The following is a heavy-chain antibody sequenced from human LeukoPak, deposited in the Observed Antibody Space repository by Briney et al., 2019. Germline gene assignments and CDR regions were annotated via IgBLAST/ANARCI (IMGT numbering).Heavy chain of an antibody. CDR3: AKRYTSGWYFDF. CDR2: IYHSGST. V-gene: IGHV4-38-2*01. J-gene: IGHJ4*02. Sequence: SETLSLTCAVSTYSITSSYYWGWIRQPPGKGLDWIGSIYHSGSTYYNPSLKSRVTISVDTSKNQFSLRLSSVTAADTAVYYCAKRYTSGWYFDFWGQGTLVTVSS. CDR1: TYSITSSYY. D-gene: IGHD6-19*01.